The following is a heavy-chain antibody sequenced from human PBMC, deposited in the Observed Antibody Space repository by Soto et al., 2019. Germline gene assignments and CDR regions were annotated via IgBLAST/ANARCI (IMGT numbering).Heavy chain of an antibody. V-gene: IGHV3-7*01. J-gene: IGHJ4*02. D-gene: IGHD3-10*01. CDR2: IQQDGSEK. CDR3: ARGLYGSGSYSY. CDR1: GFTFSNYW. Sequence: EVQLVESGGGLVQPGGSLRLSCAASGFTFSNYWMSWVRQAPGKGLEWVANIQQDGSEKYYVDSVKGRFTISRDNAKNSVYLQMNSLRAEDTAVYYCARGLYGSGSYSYWGQGTLVTVSS.